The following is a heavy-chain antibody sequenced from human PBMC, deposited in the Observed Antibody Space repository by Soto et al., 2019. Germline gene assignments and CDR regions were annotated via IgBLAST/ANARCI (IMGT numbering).Heavy chain of an antibody. CDR1: GGSFSGYY. J-gene: IGHJ4*02. V-gene: IGHV4-34*01. D-gene: IGHD2-2*01. Sequence: SETLSLTCAVYGGSFSGYYWSWIRQPPGKGLEWIGEINHSGSTNYNPSLKSRVTISVDTSKNQFSLKLSSVTAADTAVYYCARDPGRLVVPAGTDAMIDYWGQGTLVTVSS. CDR2: INHSGST. CDR3: ARDPGRLVVPAGTDAMIDY.